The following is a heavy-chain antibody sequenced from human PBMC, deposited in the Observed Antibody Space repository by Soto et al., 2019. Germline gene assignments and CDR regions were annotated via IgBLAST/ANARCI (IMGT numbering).Heavy chain of an antibody. CDR1: GFTFSSYA. Sequence: QVQLVESGGGVVQPGRSLRLSCAASGFTFSSYAMHWDRQAPGKGLEWVAVISYDGRNKYYADPVKGRFTISRDNSKNTLYLQMSSLRAEDTAVYYCARKGDYVDYWGQGTLVTVSS. CDR3: ARKGDYVDY. J-gene: IGHJ4*02. CDR2: ISYDGRNK. V-gene: IGHV3-30*04.